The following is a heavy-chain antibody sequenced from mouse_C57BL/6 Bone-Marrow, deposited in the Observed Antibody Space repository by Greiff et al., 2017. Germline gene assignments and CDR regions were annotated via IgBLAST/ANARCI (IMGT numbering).Heavy chain of an antibody. CDR2: IYPGSGST. CDR1: GYTFTSYW. CDR3: ARPYYINYWYIDV. D-gene: IGHD2-5*01. J-gene: IGHJ1*03. Sequence: QVQLQQPGAELVKPGASVQMSCKASGYTFTSYWITWVKQRPGQGLEWIGDIYPGSGSTNYNEKFKSKATLTVDTSSSTAYMRLSSLTSEDSAVYYCARPYYINYWYIDVWGTGTTVTVSS. V-gene: IGHV1-55*01.